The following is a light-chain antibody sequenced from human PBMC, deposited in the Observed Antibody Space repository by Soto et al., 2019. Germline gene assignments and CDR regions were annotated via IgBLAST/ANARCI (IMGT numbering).Light chain of an antibody. CDR1: QSVSSN. V-gene: IGKV3-15*01. CDR2: GAS. CDR3: QQYNNWPLYT. Sequence: EIVMTQSPATLSVSPGERATLSCRASQSVSSNLAWDQQKPGQAPRLLIYGASTRATGIPARFSGSGSGTEVTLTISSLQSEDFAVYYCQQYNNWPLYTFGQGTKLEIK. J-gene: IGKJ2*01.